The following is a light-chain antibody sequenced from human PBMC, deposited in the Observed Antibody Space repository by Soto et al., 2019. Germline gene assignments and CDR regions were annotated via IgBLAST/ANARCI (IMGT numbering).Light chain of an antibody. CDR3: QQRSNWPST. J-gene: IGKJ4*01. V-gene: IGKV3-11*01. Sequence: EIVLTQSPVTLSLSPGERATLSCRASQSVRSYLAWYQQKPGQAPRLLIYDAFKRATGIPARFSGSGSGTDFTLTISSLEPEDFAVYCCQQRSNWPSTFGGGNKVEIK. CDR1: QSVRSY. CDR2: DAF.